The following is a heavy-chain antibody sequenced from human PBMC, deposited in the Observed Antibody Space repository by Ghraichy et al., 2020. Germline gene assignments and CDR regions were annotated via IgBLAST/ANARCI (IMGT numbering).Heavy chain of an antibody. CDR1: GFTFSSSW. J-gene: IGHJ6*03. D-gene: IGHD3-3*01. Sequence: GGSLSLSCAASGFTFSSSWMSWVRQAPGKGLEWVANIKQDGSEKSYVDSVKGRFTISRDNAKSSLFLQMNSLRAEDTAVYYCARDPRPLRFLEWYYYMDVWGKGTTVTV. CDR2: IKQDGSEK. V-gene: IGHV3-7*01. CDR3: ARDPRPLRFLEWYYYMDV.